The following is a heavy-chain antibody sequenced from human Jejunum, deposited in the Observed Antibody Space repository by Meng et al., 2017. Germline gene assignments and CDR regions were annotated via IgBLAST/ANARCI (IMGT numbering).Heavy chain of an antibody. D-gene: IGHD3-10*01. CDR3: ARVLTYKYGSGTYNNFYYFDY. CDR1: EYTFTGYY. V-gene: IGHV1-2*02. Sequence: QVQLVQSGAEVKKPGASVKVSCEASEYTFTGYYLHWVRQAPGQGLEWMGWINPNSGGTNYAQKFQGRVTMTRDTSISTAYMELRRLRSDDTAVYYCARVLTYKYGSGTYNNFYYFDYWGQGTLVTVSS. CDR2: INPNSGGT. J-gene: IGHJ4*02.